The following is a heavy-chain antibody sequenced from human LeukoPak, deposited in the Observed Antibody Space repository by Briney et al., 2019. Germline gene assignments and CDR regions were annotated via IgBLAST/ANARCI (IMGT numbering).Heavy chain of an antibody. CDR1: GFTFDDYG. D-gene: IGHD3-10*01. CDR2: INWNGGST. V-gene: IGHV3-20*04. Sequence: GGSLRLSCAASGFTFDDYGMSWVRQAPGKGLEWVSGINWNGGSTGYADSVKGRFTISRDNAKNSLYLQMNSLRAEDTAVYYCAKETVRSSQFDPWGQGTLVTVSS. J-gene: IGHJ5*02. CDR3: AKETVRSSQFDP.